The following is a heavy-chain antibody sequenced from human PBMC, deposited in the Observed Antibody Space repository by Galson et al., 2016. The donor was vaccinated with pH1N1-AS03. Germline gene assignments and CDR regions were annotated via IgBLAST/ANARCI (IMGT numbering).Heavy chain of an antibody. CDR2: ISSDGSTT. CDR3: VRDYWGSWI. CDR1: GFTFSTYW. J-gene: IGHJ4*02. D-gene: IGHD7-27*01. V-gene: IGHV3-74*01. Sequence: SLRLSCATSGFTFSTYWMHWARQVPGKGLVWVSCISSDGSTTFYAESVKGRFTISRDNAKSTLYLQMNSLTDYEPAVYYCVRDYWGSWIWGQGTLVTVSS.